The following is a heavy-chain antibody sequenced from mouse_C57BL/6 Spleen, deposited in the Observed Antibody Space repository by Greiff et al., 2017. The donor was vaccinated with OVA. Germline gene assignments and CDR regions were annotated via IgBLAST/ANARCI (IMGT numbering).Heavy chain of an antibody. J-gene: IGHJ2*01. CDR3: ARYGIKSLYFDY. CDR2: INPYNGGT. Sequence: EVQLQQSGPVLVKPGASVKMSCKASGYTFTDYYMNWVKQSHGKSLEWIGVINPYNGGTSYNQKFKGKATLTVDKSSSTAYMELNSLTSEDSAVYYCARYGIKSLYFDYWGQGTTLTVSS. CDR1: GYTFTDYY. D-gene: IGHD2-1*01. V-gene: IGHV1-19*01.